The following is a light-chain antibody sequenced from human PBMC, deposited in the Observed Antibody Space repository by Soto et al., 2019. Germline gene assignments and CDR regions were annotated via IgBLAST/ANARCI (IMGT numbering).Light chain of an antibody. CDR3: QSHDSSLHASV. CDR1: SSNIGAGYD. Sequence: SVLTNPPSVSGAPGQRVTISCTGSSSNIGAGYDVHWYLQLPGTAPKLLIYGNTNRPSGVPDRFSGSKSGSSASLAITGLQAEDEADYYCQSHDSSLHASVFGTRTKVTVL. V-gene: IGLV1-40*01. CDR2: GNT. J-gene: IGLJ1*01.